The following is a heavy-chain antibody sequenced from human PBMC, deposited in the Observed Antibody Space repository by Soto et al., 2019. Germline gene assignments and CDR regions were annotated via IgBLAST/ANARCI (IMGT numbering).Heavy chain of an antibody. CDR1: GGTFSSYA. D-gene: IGHD3-3*01. CDR2: IIPIFGTA. J-gene: IGHJ6*02. CDR3: ARDYDFWSGHSDGMDV. V-gene: IGHV1-69*01. Sequence: QVQLVQSGAEVKKPGSSVKVSCKASGGTFSSYAISWVLQAPGQGLEWMGGIIPIFGTANYAQKFQGRVTINAEESTSTAYMELSSLRSEDTAVYYCARDYDFWSGHSDGMDVWGQGTTVTVSS.